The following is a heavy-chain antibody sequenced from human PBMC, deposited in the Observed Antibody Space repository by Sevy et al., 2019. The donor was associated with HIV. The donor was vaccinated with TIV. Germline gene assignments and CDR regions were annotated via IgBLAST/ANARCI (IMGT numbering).Heavy chain of an antibody. CDR3: ARVWRYYGYCSSTSCYTFDY. Sequence: GGSLRLSCAASGFTFSSYWMSWVRQAPGKGLEWVANIKQDGSEKYYVDSVKDRFTISRDNAKNSLYLQMNSLRAEDTAVYYCARVWRYYGYCSSTSCYTFDYWGQGTLVTVSS. CDR1: GFTFSSYW. CDR2: IKQDGSEK. V-gene: IGHV3-7*01. D-gene: IGHD2-2*02. J-gene: IGHJ4*02.